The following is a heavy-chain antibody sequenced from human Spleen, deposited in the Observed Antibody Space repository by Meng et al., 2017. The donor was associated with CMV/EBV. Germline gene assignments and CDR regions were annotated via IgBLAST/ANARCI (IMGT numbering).Heavy chain of an antibody. Sequence: GSLRLSCTVSGDSISSSSYYWSWMRQPPGKGLEWIGYIHYSGSTNYNPSLKSRVSISVDTSKNHFSLKLTSVTAADTAVYYCATFVVPAAIGYWGQGTLVTVSS. D-gene: IGHD2-2*01. CDR1: GDSISSSSYY. V-gene: IGHV4-61*03. J-gene: IGHJ4*02. CDR3: ATFVVPAAIGY. CDR2: IHYSGST.